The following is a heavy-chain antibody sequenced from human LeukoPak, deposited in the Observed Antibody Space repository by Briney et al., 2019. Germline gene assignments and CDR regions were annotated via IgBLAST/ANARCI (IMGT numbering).Heavy chain of an antibody. CDR2: ISSSGSTI. CDR1: GFTFSSYA. J-gene: IGHJ6*03. Sequence: PGGSLRLSCAASGFTFSSYAMSWVRQAPGKGLEWVSYISSSGSTIYYADSVKGRFTISRDNAKNSLYLQMNSLRAEDTAVYYCAREGQDYRFYYYYMDVWGKGTTVTVSS. CDR3: AREGQDYRFYYYYMDV. V-gene: IGHV3-48*04. D-gene: IGHD4-11*01.